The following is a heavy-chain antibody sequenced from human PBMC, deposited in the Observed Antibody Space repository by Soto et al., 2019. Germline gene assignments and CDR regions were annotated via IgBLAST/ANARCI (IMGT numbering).Heavy chain of an antibody. Sequence: VGSLRLSCAASGFTFSSYWMHWVRQAPGKGLVWVSRINSDGSSTSYADSVKGRFTISRDNAKNTLYLQMNSLRAEDTAVYYCARAFSELLWFGELSNDAFDIWGQGTMVTVSS. CDR1: GFTFSSYW. CDR3: ARAFSELLWFGELSNDAFDI. V-gene: IGHV3-74*01. CDR2: INSDGSST. D-gene: IGHD3-10*01. J-gene: IGHJ3*02.